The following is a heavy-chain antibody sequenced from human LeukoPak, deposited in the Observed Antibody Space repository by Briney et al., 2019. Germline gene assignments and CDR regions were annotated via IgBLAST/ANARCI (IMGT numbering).Heavy chain of an antibody. D-gene: IGHD1-26*01. CDR1: GGSISSSSYY. Sequence: SETLSLTCTVSGGSISSSSYYWGWIRQPPGKGLEWIGSIYYSGSTYYNPSLKSRVTISVDTSKNQFSLKLSSVTAADTAVYYCARASYSGSYFDYWGQGTLVTVSS. J-gene: IGHJ4*02. CDR3: ARASYSGSYFDY. CDR2: IYYSGST. V-gene: IGHV4-39*07.